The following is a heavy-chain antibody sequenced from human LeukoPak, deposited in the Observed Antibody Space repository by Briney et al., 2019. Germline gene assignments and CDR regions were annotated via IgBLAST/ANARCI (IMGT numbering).Heavy chain of an antibody. CDR2: ISTYTGDT. CDR1: GYTFTSYG. CDR3: TRATIPAAGIDY. D-gene: IGHD6-13*01. V-gene: IGHV1-18*01. J-gene: IGHJ4*02. Sequence: ASVNVSYKDSGYTFTSYGVRWVRQAPGQGLEWMGWISTYTGDTNYAQKLQGRLTMTTDTSSSTAFMELRSLTSDDTAVYYCTRATIPAAGIDYWGRGTLVTVSS.